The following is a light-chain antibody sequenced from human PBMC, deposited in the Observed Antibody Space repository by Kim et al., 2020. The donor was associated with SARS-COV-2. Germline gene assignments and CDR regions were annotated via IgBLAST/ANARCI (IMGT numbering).Light chain of an antibody. Sequence: SYELTQPPSVSVSPGLTASITCSGDKLGDKYACXYQQKPGQSPVLVIYQDSKRPSGIPERFSGSNSGNTATLTISGTQAMDEADYYGQAWGSSTVVFGGG. CDR3: QAWGSSTVV. CDR2: QDS. CDR1: KLGDKY. J-gene: IGLJ2*01. V-gene: IGLV3-1*01.